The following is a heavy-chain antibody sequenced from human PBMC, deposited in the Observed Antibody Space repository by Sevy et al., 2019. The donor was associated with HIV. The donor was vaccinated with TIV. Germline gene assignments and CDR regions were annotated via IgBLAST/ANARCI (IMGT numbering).Heavy chain of an antibody. CDR3: AGHSKLGAYFDY. V-gene: IGHV4-59*01. CDR2: IYYSGST. D-gene: IGHD1-26*01. J-gene: IGHJ4*02. Sequence: SETLSLTCTVSGGSISSYYWSWIRQPPGKGLEWIGYIYYSGSTNYNPSLKSRVTISVDTSKNQFSLKLSSVTAADTAVYYGAGHSKLGAYFDYWGQGTLVTVSS. CDR1: GGSISSYY.